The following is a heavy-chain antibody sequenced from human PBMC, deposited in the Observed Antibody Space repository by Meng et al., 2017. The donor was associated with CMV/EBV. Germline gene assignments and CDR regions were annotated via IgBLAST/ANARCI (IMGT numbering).Heavy chain of an antibody. Sequence: SGGSISSGGYYWSLIRQHPGKGLEWIGYIYYSGSTYYNPSLKSRVTISVDTSKNQFSLKLSSVTAADTAVYYCARVVEMATNAYLDYWGQGTLVTVSS. CDR1: GGSISSGGYY. D-gene: IGHD5-24*01. CDR3: ARVVEMATNAYLDY. V-gene: IGHV4-31*02. J-gene: IGHJ4*02. CDR2: IYYSGST.